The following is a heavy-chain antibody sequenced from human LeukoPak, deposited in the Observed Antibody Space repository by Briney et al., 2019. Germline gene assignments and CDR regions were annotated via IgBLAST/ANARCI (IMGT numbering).Heavy chain of an antibody. Sequence: PGGSLRLSCAASGFTVSSNYMSWVRQAPGKGLEWVSVIYSGGSTYYADSVKGRFTISRDNPKNTLYLQMNSLRAEDTAVYYCARDLDYYGSGSYSPLYYYGMDVWGQGTTVTVSS. D-gene: IGHD3-10*01. V-gene: IGHV3-66*02. CDR2: IYSGGST. CDR1: GFTVSSNY. J-gene: IGHJ6*02. CDR3: ARDLDYYGSGSYSPLYYYGMDV.